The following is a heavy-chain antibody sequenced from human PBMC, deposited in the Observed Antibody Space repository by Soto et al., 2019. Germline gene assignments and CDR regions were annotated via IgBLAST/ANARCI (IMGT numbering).Heavy chain of an antibody. Sequence: SETLSLTCAVYGGSFSGYFWSWIRQPPGKGLEWIGEIFHGGSTNYSPSLKSRVTISVDTSKNQFSLELSSVTAADTAVYYCARPHYDSNTFYYLFDYWGQGTLVTVSS. CDR3: ARPHYDSNTFYYLFDY. J-gene: IGHJ4*02. CDR2: IFHGGST. CDR1: GGSFSGYF. D-gene: IGHD3-22*01. V-gene: IGHV4-34*12.